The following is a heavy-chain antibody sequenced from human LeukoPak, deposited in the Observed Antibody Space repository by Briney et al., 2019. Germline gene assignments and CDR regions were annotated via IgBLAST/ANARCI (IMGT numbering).Heavy chain of an antibody. Sequence: ASVKVSCKASGGTFSSYAISWVRQAPGQGLEWMGWISAYNGNTNYAQKLQGRVTMTTDTSTSTAYMELRSLRSDDTAVYYCARGYSSPNWFDPWGQGTLVTVSS. CDR2: ISAYNGNT. J-gene: IGHJ5*02. CDR3: ARGYSSPNWFDP. D-gene: IGHD6-13*01. V-gene: IGHV1-18*01. CDR1: GGTFSSYA.